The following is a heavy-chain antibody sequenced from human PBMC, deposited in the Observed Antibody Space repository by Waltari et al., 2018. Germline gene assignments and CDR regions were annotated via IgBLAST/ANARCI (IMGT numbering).Heavy chain of an antibody. J-gene: IGHJ4*02. D-gene: IGHD2-15*01. Sequence: QVQLVESGGGVVQPGGSLRLSCAASGFTFSSYGMHWVRQAPGKGLEWVAFIRYDGSNKYYADSVKGRFTISRDNSKNTLYLQMNSLRAEDTAVYYCANKAVAGAQYWGQGTLVTVSS. CDR3: ANKAVAGAQY. CDR1: GFTFSSYG. CDR2: IRYDGSNK. V-gene: IGHV3-30*02.